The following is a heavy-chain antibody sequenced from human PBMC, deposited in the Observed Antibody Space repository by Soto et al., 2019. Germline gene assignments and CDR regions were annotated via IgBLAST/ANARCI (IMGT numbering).Heavy chain of an antibody. Sequence: SQTLSLTCVISGDSVSSNSAAWNWIRQSPSRGLEWLGRTYYRSKWYNDYAVSVKSRITINPDTSKNQFSLQLNSVTPEDTAVYYCVASGYESPYYFDYWGQGTLVTVSS. CDR1: GDSVSSNSAA. J-gene: IGHJ4*02. CDR3: VASGYESPYYFDY. V-gene: IGHV6-1*01. CDR2: TYYRSKWYN. D-gene: IGHD5-12*01.